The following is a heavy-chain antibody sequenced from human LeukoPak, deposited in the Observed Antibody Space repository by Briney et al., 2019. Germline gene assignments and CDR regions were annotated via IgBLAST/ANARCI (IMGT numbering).Heavy chain of an antibody. CDR3: ASLNGDYDWFDP. V-gene: IGHV3-21*01. Sequence: GGSLRLSCAASGFTFSSYSMNWVRETPGKGLEWVSSISSNSSYIYYADSVKGRFTISRDNAKNSLYLQMNSLRAEDTAVYYCASLNGDYDWFDPWGQGTLVTVSS. D-gene: IGHD4-17*01. CDR2: ISSNSSYI. J-gene: IGHJ5*02. CDR1: GFTFSSYS.